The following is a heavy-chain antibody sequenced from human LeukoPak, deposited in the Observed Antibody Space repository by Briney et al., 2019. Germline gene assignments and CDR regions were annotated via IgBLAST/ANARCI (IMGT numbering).Heavy chain of an antibody. CDR2: ISGSGGST. CDR3: AKTWYGSGSYYPMFDP. V-gene: IGHV3-23*01. J-gene: IGHJ5*02. D-gene: IGHD3-10*01. Sequence: GGSLRLSCAASGFTFSSYAMSRVRQAPGKGLEWVSGISGSGGSTYYADSVKGRFTISRDNSKNTLYLQMNSLRAEDTAVYYCAKTWYGSGSYYPMFDPWGQGTLVTVSS. CDR1: GFTFSSYA.